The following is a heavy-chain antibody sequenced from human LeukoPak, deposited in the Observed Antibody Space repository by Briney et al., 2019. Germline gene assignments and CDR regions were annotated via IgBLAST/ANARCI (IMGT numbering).Heavy chain of an antibody. Sequence: GASVKVSCKASGYTFTSYYMHWVRQAPGQGLEWMGIINPSGGSTSYAQKFQGRVTMTRDTSTSTVYMELSSLRSEDTAVYYCARPAVPAAITEVDWFDPWGQGTLDTVSS. D-gene: IGHD2-2*02. CDR1: GYTFTSYY. CDR2: INPSGGST. CDR3: ARPAVPAAITEVDWFDP. J-gene: IGHJ5*02. V-gene: IGHV1-46*01.